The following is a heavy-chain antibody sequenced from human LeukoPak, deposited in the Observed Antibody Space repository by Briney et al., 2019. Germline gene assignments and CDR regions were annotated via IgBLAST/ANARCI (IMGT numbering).Heavy chain of an antibody. J-gene: IGHJ5*02. CDR1: GDSISSYY. CDR3: AGHYYGSGSYNPNWFDT. CDR2: IYYSGST. D-gene: IGHD3-10*01. Sequence: SETLSLTCTVSGDSISSYYCSWIRQPPGKGLEWIGYIYYSGSTSYNPSLKSRVTISLDTSNNQFSLKLRSVTAADTAVYYCAGHYYGSGSYNPNWFDTWGQGTLVTVSS. V-gene: IGHV4-59*08.